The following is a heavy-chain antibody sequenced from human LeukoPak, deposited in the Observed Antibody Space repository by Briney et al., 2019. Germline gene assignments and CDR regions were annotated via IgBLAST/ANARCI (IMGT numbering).Heavy chain of an antibody. Sequence: GGSLRLSCAASGFTFSSYTMNWVRQAPGKGLEWVSGISAGGGSARYADSVRGRFTISRDNSKNTLYLQMNSLRAEDTAVYYCARDISLDYYDSSGYYGPVYWGQGTLVTVSS. J-gene: IGHJ4*02. V-gene: IGHV3-23*01. CDR3: ARDISLDYYDSSGYYGPVY. D-gene: IGHD3-22*01. CDR2: ISAGGGSA. CDR1: GFTFSSYT.